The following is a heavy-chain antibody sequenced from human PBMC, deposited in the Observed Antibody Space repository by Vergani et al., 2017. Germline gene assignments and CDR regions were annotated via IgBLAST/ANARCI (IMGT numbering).Heavy chain of an antibody. V-gene: IGHV3-30*02. CDR1: GFTFSSYG. CDR2: IRYDGSNR. Sequence: QVQLVESGGGVVQPGGSLRLSCAASGFTFSSYGMHWVRQAPGRGLEWVAFIRYDGSNRYYAASVKGRFTISRDNYKNSLYLQMDSLRAEDTAVYYCAKPPTVTTDWFDPWGQGTLVTVSS. CDR3: AKPPTVTTDWFDP. D-gene: IGHD4-17*01. J-gene: IGHJ5*02.